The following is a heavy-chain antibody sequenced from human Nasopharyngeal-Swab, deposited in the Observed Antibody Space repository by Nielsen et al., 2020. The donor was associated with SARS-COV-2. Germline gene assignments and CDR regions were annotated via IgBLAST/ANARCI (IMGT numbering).Heavy chain of an antibody. Sequence: ASVKVFCKASGYTFTGYYMHWVRQAPGQGLEWMGWINPNSGGTNYAQKFQGRVTMTRDTSISTAYMELSRLRSDDTAVYYCARDSDIVVVPAANYYYYGMDVWGQGTTVTVSS. CDR3: ARDSDIVVVPAANYYYYGMDV. V-gene: IGHV1-2*02. CDR1: GYTFTGYY. D-gene: IGHD2-2*01. J-gene: IGHJ6*02. CDR2: INPNSGGT.